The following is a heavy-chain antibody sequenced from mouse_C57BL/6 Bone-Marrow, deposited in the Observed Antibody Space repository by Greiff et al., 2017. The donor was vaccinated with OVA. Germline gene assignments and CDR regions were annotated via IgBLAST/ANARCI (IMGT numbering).Heavy chain of an antibody. V-gene: IGHV1-50*01. CDR1: GYTFTSYW. D-gene: IGHD1-1*01. CDR2: IDPSDSYT. CDR3: ALYGSSPYWYFDV. J-gene: IGHJ1*03. Sequence: VQLQQPGAELVKPGASVKLSCKASGYTFTSYWMQWVNQRPGQGLEWIGEIDPSDSYTNYNQKLKGKATLTVETSSSTAYMQLRSLTSEDSAVYYCALYGSSPYWYFDVWGTGTTVTVSS.